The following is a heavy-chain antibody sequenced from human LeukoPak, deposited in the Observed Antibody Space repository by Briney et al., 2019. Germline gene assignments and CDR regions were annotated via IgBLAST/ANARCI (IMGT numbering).Heavy chain of an antibody. CDR3: VKGIVVVTARAFDY. CDR1: GFTFSSYA. CDR2: ISSNGGST. V-gene: IGHV3-64D*06. J-gene: IGHJ4*02. Sequence: GGSLRLSCSASGFTFSSYAMHWVRQAPGKGLEYVSAISSNGGSTYYADSVKGRFTISRDNPKNTLYLQMSSLRPEDTAVYYCVKGIVVVTARAFDYWGQGTLVRVSS. D-gene: IGHD2-21*02.